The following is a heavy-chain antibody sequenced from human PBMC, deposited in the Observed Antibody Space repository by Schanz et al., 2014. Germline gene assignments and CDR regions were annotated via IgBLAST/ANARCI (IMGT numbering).Heavy chain of an antibody. D-gene: IGHD2-15*01. Sequence: EVQLLESGGGLVQPGGSVRLSCVGSGFTFDNYAMTWVRQAPGRGLEWVSAIGGSAATTYYADSVKGRLTISRDNSKQTLYLQMDSLRGDDTAIYYCAKDIGGAVAAPVYDSWGQGTLVTVSS. CDR3: AKDIGGAVAAPVYDS. CDR1: GFTFDNYA. V-gene: IGHV3-23*01. CDR2: IGGSAATT. J-gene: IGHJ4*02.